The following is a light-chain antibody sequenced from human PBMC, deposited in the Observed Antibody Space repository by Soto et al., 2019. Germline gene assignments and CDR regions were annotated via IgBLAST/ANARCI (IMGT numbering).Light chain of an antibody. CDR2: DAS. Sequence: TVLTHSPATLSLSPWERATLSFGSSQSISSYLAWYQQKPGQAPRLLIYDASNRATGIPARFSGSGSGTDFTLTISSLEPEDFAVYYCQQRSNWPPITFGQGTRLEIK. CDR3: QQRSNWPPIT. V-gene: IGKV3-11*01. J-gene: IGKJ5*01. CDR1: QSISSY.